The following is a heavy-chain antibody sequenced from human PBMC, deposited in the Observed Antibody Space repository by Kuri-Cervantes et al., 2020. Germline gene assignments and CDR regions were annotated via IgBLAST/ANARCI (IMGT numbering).Heavy chain of an antibody. CDR1: GGSISSYY. D-gene: IGHD7-27*01. J-gene: IGHJ3*02. Sequence: GSLRLSCTVSGGSISSYYWSWIRQPPGKGLEWIGYIYYSGGTNYNPSLKSRVTISVDTSKNQFSLKLNSVTAADTAVYYWARRWGYAFDIWGQGTMVTVSS. CDR3: ARRWGYAFDI. V-gene: IGHV4-59*12. CDR2: IYYSGGT.